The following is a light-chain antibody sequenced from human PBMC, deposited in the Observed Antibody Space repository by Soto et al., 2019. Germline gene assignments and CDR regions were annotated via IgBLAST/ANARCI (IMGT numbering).Light chain of an antibody. CDR2: DAS. CDR3: QQRSNWPVT. J-gene: IGKJ1*01. CDR1: QSVSSY. V-gene: IGKV3-11*01. Sequence: EIVLTQSPATLSLSPGERATLSCRASQSVSSYLAWYQQNPGQAPRLLIYDASSRATGIPARFSGSGSGTDFTLTLSSLEPEDFAVYYCQQRSNWPVTFGKGTKVEIK.